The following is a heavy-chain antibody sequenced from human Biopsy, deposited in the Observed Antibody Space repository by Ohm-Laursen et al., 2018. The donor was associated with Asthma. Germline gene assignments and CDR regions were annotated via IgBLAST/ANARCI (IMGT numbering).Heavy chain of an antibody. CDR2: VSYDGGVA. Sequence: SLRLSCAASGFTFGDYWMSWVRQVPGKGLEWVAVVSYDGGVAHYADSMKGRFTISRDNAKSTLYLQMNRLRTDDTAVYYCAKRRGYSDLTDFDHWGQGTLVTVSS. V-gene: IGHV3-30*18. J-gene: IGHJ4*02. D-gene: IGHD3-3*01. CDR3: AKRRGYSDLTDFDH. CDR1: GFTFGDYW.